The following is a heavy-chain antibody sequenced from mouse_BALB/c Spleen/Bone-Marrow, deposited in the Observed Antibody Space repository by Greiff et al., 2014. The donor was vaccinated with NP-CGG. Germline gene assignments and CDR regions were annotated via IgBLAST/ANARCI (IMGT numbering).Heavy chain of an antibody. CDR2: ISYGGSYI. D-gene: IGHD2-14*01. V-gene: IGHV5-4*02. CDR3: ARDRGVQGYAMDY. CDR1: GFTFSDFY. J-gene: IGHJ4*01. Sequence: VQLKESGGGLVKPGGSLKLSCAASGFTFSDFYMYWVRQTPEKRLEWVATISYGGSYIYYPDSVKGRFTISGDDAKNNLYLQMGSLKSEDTALYYCARDRGVQGYAMDYWGQGTSVTVSS.